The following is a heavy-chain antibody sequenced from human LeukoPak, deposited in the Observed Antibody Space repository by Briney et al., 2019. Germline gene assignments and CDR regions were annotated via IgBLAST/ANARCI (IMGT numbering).Heavy chain of an antibody. V-gene: IGHV3-7*01. CDR3: ARDRVAGATQNWFDP. CDR1: GFTFSSYW. CDR2: IKQDGSEK. Sequence: GGSLRLSCEACGFTFSSYWMSWVRQAPGKGLEWVANIKQDGSEKYYVDSVKGRFTISRDNAKNSLYLQMNTLRAEDTAVYYCARDRVAGATQNWFDPWGQGTLVTVSS. D-gene: IGHD1-26*01. J-gene: IGHJ5*02.